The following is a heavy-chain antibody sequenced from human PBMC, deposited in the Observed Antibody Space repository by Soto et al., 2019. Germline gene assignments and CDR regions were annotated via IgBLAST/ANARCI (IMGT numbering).Heavy chain of an antibody. CDR2: MNPQTGNT. CDR3: ARLLEESISSNYYYFDTDV. CDR1: GYTFTRYY. J-gene: IGHJ6*03. Sequence: QVPLVQSGSEGKEPGASMKISCQASGYTFTRYYITWVRQGTGQELEWMGWMNPQTGNTAYAAKFQGTVTMTRSTSITTAHMELSALRSEDTAVYYCARLLEESISSNYYYFDTDVWGKGSTVTVS. D-gene: IGHD3-3*02. V-gene: IGHV1-8*01.